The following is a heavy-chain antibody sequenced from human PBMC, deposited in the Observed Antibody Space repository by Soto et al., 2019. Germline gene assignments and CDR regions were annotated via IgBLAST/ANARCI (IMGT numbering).Heavy chain of an antibody. CDR2: INHSGST. CDR3: ARLTGNLVFDY. Sequence: SETLSLTCAVYGGSFSGYYWSWIRQPPGKGLEWIGEINHSGSTNYNPSLKSRVTISVDTSKNQFSLKLSSVTAADTAVYYCARLTGNLVFDYWGQGTLVTSPQ. CDR1: GGSFSGYY. D-gene: IGHD7-27*01. V-gene: IGHV4-34*01. J-gene: IGHJ4*02.